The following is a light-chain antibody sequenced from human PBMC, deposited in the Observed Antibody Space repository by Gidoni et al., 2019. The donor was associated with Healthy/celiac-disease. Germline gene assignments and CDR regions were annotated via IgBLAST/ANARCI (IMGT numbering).Light chain of an antibody. Sequence: PGERATLSCRASQSVSSSYLAWYQQKPGQAPRLLIYGASSGSGTDFTLTISRLEPEDFAVYYCQQYGSSPRYTFXQXTKLEIK. CDR3: QQYGSSPRYT. CDR2: GAS. CDR1: QSVSSSY. V-gene: IGKV3-20*01. J-gene: IGKJ2*01.